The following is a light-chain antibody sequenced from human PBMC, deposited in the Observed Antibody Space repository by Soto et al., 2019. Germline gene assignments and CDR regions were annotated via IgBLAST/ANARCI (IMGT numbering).Light chain of an antibody. CDR1: QPISNW. CDR3: QQYDNWPWT. J-gene: IGKJ1*01. Sequence: MTQSPSTLSASVGDRVTISCRASQPISNWVAWYQQKPGRAPKLLIYGASTRATGLPARFSGSGSGTEFTLTISSLQSEDFAVYCCQQYDNWPWTFGQGTKVEIK. CDR2: GAS. V-gene: IGKV3-15*01.